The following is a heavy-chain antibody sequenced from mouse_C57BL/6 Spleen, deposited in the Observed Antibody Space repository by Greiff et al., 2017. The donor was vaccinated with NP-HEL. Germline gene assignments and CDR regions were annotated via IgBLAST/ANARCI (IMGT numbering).Heavy chain of an antibody. CDR1: GYTFTSYW. V-gene: IGHV1-59*01. CDR3: ARDYSNYFDY. CDR2: IDPSDSYT. Sequence: VQLQQPGAELVRPGTSVKLSCKASGYTFTSYWMHWVKQRPGQGLEWIGVIDPSDSYTNYNQKFKGKATLTVDTSSSTDYMQLSSLTSEDSAVYYCARDYSNYFDYWGQGTTLTVSS. D-gene: IGHD2-5*01. J-gene: IGHJ2*01.